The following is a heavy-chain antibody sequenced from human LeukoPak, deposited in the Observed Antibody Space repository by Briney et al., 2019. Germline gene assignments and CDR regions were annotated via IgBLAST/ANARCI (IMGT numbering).Heavy chain of an antibody. CDR2: ISAYNGNT. D-gene: IGHD6-19*01. CDR3: ARHTLYGSGWYYFDY. Sequence: ASVKVSCKASGYTFTSYGISWVRQAPGQGLEWMGWISAYNGNTNYAQKLQGRVTTTTDTSTSTAYMELRSLRSDDTAVYYCARHTLYGSGWYYFDYWGQGTLVTASS. V-gene: IGHV1-18*01. CDR1: GYTFTSYG. J-gene: IGHJ4*02.